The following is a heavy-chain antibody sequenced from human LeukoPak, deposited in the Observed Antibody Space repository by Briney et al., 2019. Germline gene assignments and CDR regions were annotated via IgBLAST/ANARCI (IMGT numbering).Heavy chain of an antibody. V-gene: IGHV3-7*01. CDR1: GFTFSNYW. D-gene: IGHD3-10*02. J-gene: IGHJ6*04. CDR2: IKEDGSEK. Sequence: GGSLRLSCAASGFTFSNYWMNWVRQAPGKGLEWVAKIKEDGSEKYYVDSVKGRFTISRDNAKNSLYLQMNSLRAEDTAVYYCAELGITMIGGVWGKGTTVTISS. CDR3: AELGITMIGGV.